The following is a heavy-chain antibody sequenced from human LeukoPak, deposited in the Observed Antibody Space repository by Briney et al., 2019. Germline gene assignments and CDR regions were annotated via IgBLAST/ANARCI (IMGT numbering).Heavy chain of an antibody. D-gene: IGHD1-1*01. Sequence: GASVKVSCKASGGTFSSYDINWVRQATGQGLEWMGWMNPNSGNTGYAQKFQGRVTITRNTSISTAYMELSSLRSEDTAVYYCARRVRAMDVWGKGTTVTVSS. CDR1: GGTFSSYD. CDR2: MNPNSGNT. J-gene: IGHJ6*03. V-gene: IGHV1-8*03. CDR3: ARRVRAMDV.